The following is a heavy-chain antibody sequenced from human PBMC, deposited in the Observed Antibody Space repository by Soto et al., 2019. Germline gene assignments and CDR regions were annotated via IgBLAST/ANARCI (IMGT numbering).Heavy chain of an antibody. CDR1: GFTFSSYA. V-gene: IGHV3-23*01. CDR3: ATDIVVVPAAKGHRAFDI. Sequence: GGSLRLSCAASGFTFSSYAMSWVRQAPGKGLEWVSAISGSGGSTYYADSVKGRFTISRDNSKNTLYLQMNSLRAEDTAVYYCATDIVVVPAAKGHRAFDIWGQGTMVTVSS. CDR2: ISGSGGST. D-gene: IGHD2-2*01. J-gene: IGHJ3*02.